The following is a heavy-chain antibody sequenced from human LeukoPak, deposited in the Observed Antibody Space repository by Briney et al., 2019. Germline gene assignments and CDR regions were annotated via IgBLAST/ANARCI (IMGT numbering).Heavy chain of an antibody. D-gene: IGHD4-23*01. CDR2: IRYDGSNK. V-gene: IGHV3-30*02. CDR3: ANLARTAVVTLDY. J-gene: IGHJ4*02. Sequence: GGSLRLSCAASGFSFSSYGMHWVRQAPGKGLEWVAFIRYDGSNKYYADSVKGRSTISRDNSKNTLYLQMNSLRAEDTAVYYCANLARTAVVTLDYWGQGTLVTVSS. CDR1: GFSFSSYG.